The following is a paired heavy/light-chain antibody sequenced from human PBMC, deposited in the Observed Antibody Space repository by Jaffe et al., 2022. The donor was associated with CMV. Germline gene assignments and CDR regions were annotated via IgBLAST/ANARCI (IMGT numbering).Heavy chain of an antibody. V-gene: IGHV3-11*06. CDR3: ARAFCADYVCGLDY. CDR1: GFTFSDFY. D-gene: IGHD2-8*01. Sequence: QVQLVESGGGLVKPGGPLRLSCAASGFTFSDFYMSWIRQAPGKGLEWLSYISSGSANSNYADSVKGRFTISRDNAKNSLYLQVDSLRAEDTAVYYCARAFCADYVCGLDYWGQGTLVTVSS. J-gene: IGHJ4*02. CDR2: ISSGSANS.
Light chain of an antibody. Sequence: DIRMTQSPSSLSASVGDRVSITCRASQNINKCLNWYQQKPGKAPKLLIFAVSSLQSGVPIRFSGSGSETDFTLTISSLQPEDFATYYCQYCQQTYRTPWTFGQGTKVEIK. CDR3: QYCQQTYRTPWT. J-gene: IGKJ1*01. V-gene: IGKV1-39*01. CDR1: QNINKC. CDR2: AVS.